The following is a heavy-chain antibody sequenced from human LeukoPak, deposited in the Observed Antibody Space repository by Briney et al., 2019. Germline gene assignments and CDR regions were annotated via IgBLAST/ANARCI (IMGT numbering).Heavy chain of an antibody. D-gene: IGHD3-22*01. Sequence: GGSLRLSCTASGFTFSSYWMSWVRQAPGKGLEWVANIKEDGSEMYYVDSVKGRLTISRDNAKNSLYLQMNSLRADDTAVYYCARELGGYRTFENWGQGTLCTVSS. CDR2: IKEDGSEM. CDR3: ARELGGYRTFEN. V-gene: IGHV3-7*01. CDR1: GFTFSSYW. J-gene: IGHJ4*02.